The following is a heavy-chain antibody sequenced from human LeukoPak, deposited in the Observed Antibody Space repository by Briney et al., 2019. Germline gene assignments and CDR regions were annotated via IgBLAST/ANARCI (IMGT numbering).Heavy chain of an antibody. CDR1: GYTFTGYY. CDR3: ARALAGCSSTSCPFMDV. J-gene: IGHJ6*03. V-gene: IGHV1-2*02. CDR2: INPNSGGT. Sequence: ASVKVSCKASGYTFTGYYMHWVRQAPGQGLEWMGWINPNSGGTNYAQKFQGRVTMTRDTSISTAYMELSRLRSDDTAVYYCARALAGCSSTSCPFMDVWGKGTTVTVSS. D-gene: IGHD2-2*01.